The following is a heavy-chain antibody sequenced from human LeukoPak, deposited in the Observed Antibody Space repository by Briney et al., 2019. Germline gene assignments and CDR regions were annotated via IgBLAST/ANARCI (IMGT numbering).Heavy chain of an antibody. CDR1: GFTFSTFA. CDR3: AREFGGLFDY. V-gene: IGHV3-23*01. D-gene: IGHD4-23*01. CDR2: IFPSGGEI. Sequence: GGSLRLSCEASGFTFSTFAMIWVRQPPGKGLEWVSSIFPSGGEIHYADSVRGRFTISRDNSKSTLSLQMNSLRAEDTAVYYCAREFGGLFDYWGQGTLVTVSS. J-gene: IGHJ4*02.